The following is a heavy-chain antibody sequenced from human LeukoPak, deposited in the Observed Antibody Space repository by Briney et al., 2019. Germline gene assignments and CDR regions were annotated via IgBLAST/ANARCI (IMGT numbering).Heavy chain of an antibody. D-gene: IGHD3-10*01. V-gene: IGHV3-15*01. CDR1: GFTFGDYA. J-gene: IGHJ4*02. Sequence: GGSLRLSCTASGFTFGDYAMSWVRQAPGKGLEWVGRIKSKTDGGTTDYAAPVKGRFTISRDDSKNTLYLQMNSLKTEDTAVYYCTTLGTYYYGSGSPSTDYWGQGTLVTVSS. CDR2: IKSKTDGGTT. CDR3: TTLGTYYYGSGSPSTDY.